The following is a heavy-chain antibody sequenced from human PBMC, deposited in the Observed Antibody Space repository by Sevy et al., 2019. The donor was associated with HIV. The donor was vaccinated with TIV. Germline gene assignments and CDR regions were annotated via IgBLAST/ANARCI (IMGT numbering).Heavy chain of an antibody. V-gene: IGHV3-73*01. Sequence: GGSLRLSCAASGVTFRGSAIHWVRQASGKGLEWIGRIRSKGNSYATEYAASVNGRFTISRDDSKKTAYLQMNTLKTEDTALYYCTYQAEDTAMVIFDYWSQGSLVTVSS. CDR1: GVTFRGSA. CDR2: IRSKGNSYAT. D-gene: IGHD5-18*01. CDR3: TYQAEDTAMVIFDY. J-gene: IGHJ4*02.